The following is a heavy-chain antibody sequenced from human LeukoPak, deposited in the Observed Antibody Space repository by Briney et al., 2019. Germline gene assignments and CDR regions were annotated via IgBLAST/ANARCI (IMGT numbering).Heavy chain of an antibody. V-gene: IGHV3-21*01. CDR2: ISSSSSYI. CDR3: ARAFYDYVWGSYRYGGLDY. Sequence: KSGGSLRLSCAASGFTFSSYSMNWVRQAPGKGLEWVSSISSSSSYIYYADSVKGRFTISRDNAKNSLYLQMNSLRAEDTAVYYCARAFYDYVWGSYRYGGLDYWGQGTLVTVSS. J-gene: IGHJ4*02. CDR1: GFTFSSYS. D-gene: IGHD3-16*02.